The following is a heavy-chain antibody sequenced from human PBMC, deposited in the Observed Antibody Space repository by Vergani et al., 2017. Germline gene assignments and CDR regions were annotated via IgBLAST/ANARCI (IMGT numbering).Heavy chain of an antibody. CDR1: GFTVSSNY. V-gene: IGHV3-23*04. CDR2: ISGSGGST. Sequence: EVQLVETGGGLIQPGGSLRLSCAASGFTVSSNYMSWVRQAPGKGLEWVSAISGSGGSTYYADSVKGRFTISRDNSKNTLYLQMNSLRAEDTAVYYCAKDVVGATSFDYWGQGTLVTVSS. CDR3: AKDVVGATSFDY. J-gene: IGHJ4*02. D-gene: IGHD1-26*01.